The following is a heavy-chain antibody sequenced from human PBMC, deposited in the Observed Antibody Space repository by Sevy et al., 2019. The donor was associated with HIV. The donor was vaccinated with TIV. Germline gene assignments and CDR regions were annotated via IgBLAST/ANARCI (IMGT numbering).Heavy chain of an antibody. V-gene: IGHV3-48*03. CDR3: ARFGYGSGSPDTQDN. CDR1: GFSFGTYE. Sequence: GGSLRLSCAVSGFSFGTYEMHWVRQAPGKGLEWISYISGRGLTKSYADSLRGRFIASRDNAKDSMYLQLNSLRVDDTAVYYCARFGYGSGSPDTQDNWGQGTLVTVSS. J-gene: IGHJ4*02. D-gene: IGHD3-10*01. CDR2: ISGRGLTK.